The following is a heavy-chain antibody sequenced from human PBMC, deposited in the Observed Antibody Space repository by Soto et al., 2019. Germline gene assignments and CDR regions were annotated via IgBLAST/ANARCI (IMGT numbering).Heavy chain of an antibody. CDR2: IRSKAYGGTT. CDR1: GFTFGDYA. Sequence: GGSLRLSCTASGFTFGDYAMSWFRQAPGKGLEWVGFIRSKAYGGTTEYAASVKGRFTISRDDSKSIAYLQMNSLKTEDTAVYYCTRDLGRIAAAGPYYYYMDVWGKGTTVTVSS. V-gene: IGHV3-49*03. CDR3: TRDLGRIAAAGPYYYYMDV. D-gene: IGHD6-13*01. J-gene: IGHJ6*03.